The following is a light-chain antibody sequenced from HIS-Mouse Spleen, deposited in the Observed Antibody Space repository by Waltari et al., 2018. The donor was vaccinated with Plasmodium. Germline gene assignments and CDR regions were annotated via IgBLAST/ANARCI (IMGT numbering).Light chain of an antibody. J-gene: IGLJ2*01. Sequence: QSALTQPPSASGSPGQSVTISCTGTSSAVGRYNYVPWYQQHPGKAPKLMIYEVSKRPSGVPDRFSGSKSGNTASLTVSGLQAEDEADYYCSSYAGSNNLVFGGGTKLTVL. CDR3: SSYAGSNNLV. V-gene: IGLV2-8*01. CDR1: SSAVGRYNY. CDR2: EVS.